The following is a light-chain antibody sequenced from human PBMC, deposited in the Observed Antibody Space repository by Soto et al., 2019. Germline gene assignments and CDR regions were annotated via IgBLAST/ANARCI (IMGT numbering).Light chain of an antibody. CDR1: SADVGGYDF. V-gene: IGLV2-11*01. Sequence: QSALTQPRSVSGSPGRSVTISCTGTSADVGGYDFVSWYQQLPGKAPKLMIYDVTKRPSGVPDRFSGSKSGNTASLTISGLQAEDEADYYCCSFAGSHVAFGGGTKLTVL. CDR3: CSFAGSHVA. J-gene: IGLJ2*01. CDR2: DVT.